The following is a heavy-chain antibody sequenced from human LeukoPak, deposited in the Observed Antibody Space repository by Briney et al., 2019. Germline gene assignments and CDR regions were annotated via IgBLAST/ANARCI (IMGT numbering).Heavy chain of an antibody. CDR1: EFTFNNYA. CDR3: AKDLWAGGQQLPLWDY. Sequence: PGGSLRLSCVTSEFTFNNYAMTWVRQAPGKGLEWVSAIRSSGATTYYADSVKGRFTISRDNSKNTLYLQMNSLRAEDTAVYYCAKDLWAGGQQLPLWDYWGQGTLVTVSS. V-gene: IGHV3-23*01. J-gene: IGHJ4*02. CDR2: IRSSGATT. D-gene: IGHD6-13*01.